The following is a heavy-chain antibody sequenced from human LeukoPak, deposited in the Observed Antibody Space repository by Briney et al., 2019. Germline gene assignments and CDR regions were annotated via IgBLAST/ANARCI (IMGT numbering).Heavy chain of an antibody. V-gene: IGHV3-30-3*01. J-gene: IGHJ4*02. Sequence: EGSLRLSCAASGFTFSSYAMHWVRQAPGKGLEWVAVISYDGSNRYYSDSVKGRFTISRDNSKNTLYLQMNSLRAEDTAVYYCAREREIRDGYNGLDYWGQGTLVTVSS. D-gene: IGHD5-24*01. CDR2: ISYDGSNR. CDR1: GFTFSSYA. CDR3: AREREIRDGYNGLDY.